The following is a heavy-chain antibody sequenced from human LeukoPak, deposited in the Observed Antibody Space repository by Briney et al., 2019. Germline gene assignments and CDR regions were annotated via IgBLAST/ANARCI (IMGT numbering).Heavy chain of an antibody. J-gene: IGHJ6*03. CDR1: GESFSGYY. V-gene: IGHV4-34*01. CDR3: TRPWQRRYYMDV. CDR2: INHSGRT. Sequence: SETLSLTCAVYGESFSGYYWTWVRQPPGKGLEWIGDINHSGRTTYNPSLKSRVIISVDTSKNLFSLNLTSVTAADTAAYYCTRPWQRRYYMDVWGKGTTVAVSS.